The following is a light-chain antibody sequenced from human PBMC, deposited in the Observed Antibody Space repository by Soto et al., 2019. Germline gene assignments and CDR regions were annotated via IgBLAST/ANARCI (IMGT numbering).Light chain of an antibody. V-gene: IGKV1-5*03. CDR2: KAS. CDR3: QQYNSYSRT. J-gene: IGKJ2*01. CDR1: QSISSW. Sequence: DIQMTQSPSTLSESVGDRVTITCRASQSISSWLAWYQQKPEKAPKLLIYKASSLESGVPSRFSGSGSGTEFTLTISSLQPDDFATYYCQQYNSYSRTFGQGTKLEIK.